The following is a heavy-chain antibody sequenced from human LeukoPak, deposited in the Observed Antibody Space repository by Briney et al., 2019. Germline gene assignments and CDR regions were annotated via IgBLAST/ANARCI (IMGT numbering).Heavy chain of an antibody. V-gene: IGHV4-38-2*02. Sequence: SETLSLTCTVSGYSISSGYYWGWIRQPPGKGLEWIGSIYHSGSTYYNPSLKSRVTISVDTSKNQFSLKLSSVTAADTVVYYCAREYGDYTLDYWGQGTLVTVSS. D-gene: IGHD4-17*01. CDR3: AREYGDYTLDY. J-gene: IGHJ4*02. CDR1: GYSISSGYY. CDR2: IYHSGST.